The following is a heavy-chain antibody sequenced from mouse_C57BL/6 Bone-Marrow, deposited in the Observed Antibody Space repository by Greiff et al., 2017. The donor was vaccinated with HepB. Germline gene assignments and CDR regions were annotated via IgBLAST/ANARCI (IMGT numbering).Heavy chain of an antibody. V-gene: IGHV1-75*01. Sequence: VQLQQSGPELVKPGASVKISCKASGYTFTDYYINWVKQRPGQGLEWIGWIFPGSGSTYYNEKFKGKATLTVDKSSSTAYMLLSSLTSEDSAVYFCARSPYYYSSSYYYFDYWGQGTTLTVSS. CDR3: ARSPYYYSSSYYYFDY. CDR1: GYTFTDYY. J-gene: IGHJ2*01. D-gene: IGHD1-1*01. CDR2: IFPGSGST.